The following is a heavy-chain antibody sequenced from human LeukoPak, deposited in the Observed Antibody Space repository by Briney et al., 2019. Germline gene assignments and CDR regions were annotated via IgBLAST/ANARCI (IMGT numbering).Heavy chain of an antibody. J-gene: IGHJ4*02. Sequence: GGSLRLSCAASGFTFSSYAMSWVRQAPGKGLEWVSGISGSGGSTVYADSVKGRFTISRDNSKNTLYLQMNSLRAEDTAVYYCARGDGYHVRWGQGTLVTVSS. CDR3: ARGDGYHVR. CDR1: GFTFSSYA. CDR2: ISGSGGST. V-gene: IGHV3-23*01. D-gene: IGHD5-24*01.